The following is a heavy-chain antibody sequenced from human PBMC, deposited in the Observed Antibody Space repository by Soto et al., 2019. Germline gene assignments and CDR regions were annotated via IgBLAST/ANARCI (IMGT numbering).Heavy chain of an antibody. D-gene: IGHD1-1*01. CDR1: GYTFTSYG. CDR3: ARGRYGDY. V-gene: IGHV1-18*01. CDR2: ISAHNGNT. J-gene: IGHJ4*02. Sequence: QVHLVQSGAEVKKPGASVKVSCKASGYTFTSYGITWVRQAPGQGLEWMGWISAHNGNTDYAQKRQGRVIVTRYTSTSTAYMELRSLRSDDTAVYYCARGRYGDYWGQGALVTVSS.